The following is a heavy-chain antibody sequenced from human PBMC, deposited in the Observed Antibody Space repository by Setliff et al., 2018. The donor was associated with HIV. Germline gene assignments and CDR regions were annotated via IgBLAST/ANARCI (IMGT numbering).Heavy chain of an antibody. V-gene: IGHV4-34*01. CDR1: GDSISTDY. D-gene: IGHD7-27*01. Sequence: SETLSLTCTVSGDSISTDYWNWIRQSPGKGLAWIGEINHSGGTNYNPSLKSRVTMSIDTSKNQFSLNVSSVTAADTAVYYCARGWGHDGFDFWGQGTMVTVSS. CDR3: ARGWGHDGFDF. J-gene: IGHJ3*01. CDR2: INHSGGT.